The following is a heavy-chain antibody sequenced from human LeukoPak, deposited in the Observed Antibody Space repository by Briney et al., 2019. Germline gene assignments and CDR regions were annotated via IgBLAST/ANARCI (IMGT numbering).Heavy chain of an antibody. V-gene: IGHV3-15*01. J-gene: IGHJ4*02. CDR1: GFIFSDVW. CDR3: TTDLGY. Sequence: GGSLRLSCAGSGFIFSDVWMSWVRQAPGKGLEWVARIKTKAEGGTIDYAAPVKGRFIISRDDSEKRLDLQMSSLKSEDTGVYYCTTDLGYWGQGTLVTVSS. CDR2: IKTKAEGGTI.